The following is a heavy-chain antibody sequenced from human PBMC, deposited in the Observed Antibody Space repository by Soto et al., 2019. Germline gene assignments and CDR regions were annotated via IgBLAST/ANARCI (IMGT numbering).Heavy chain of an antibody. J-gene: IGHJ4*02. CDR2: IIPIFGTA. Sequence: GASVKVSCKASGGTFSSYAISWVRQAPGQGLEWMGGIIPIFGTANYAQKFQGRVTITADESTSTAYMELSSLRSEDTAVYYCARGVRYYDSSGYYFYYWGQGTLVTVSS. D-gene: IGHD3-22*01. V-gene: IGHV1-69*13. CDR3: ARGVRYYDSSGYYFYY. CDR1: GGTFSSYA.